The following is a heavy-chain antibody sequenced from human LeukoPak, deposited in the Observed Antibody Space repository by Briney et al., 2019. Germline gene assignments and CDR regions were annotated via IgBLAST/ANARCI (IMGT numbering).Heavy chain of an antibody. CDR1: GGTFSSYT. CDR2: MNPNSGNT. J-gene: IGHJ4*02. V-gene: IGHV1-8*02. Sequence: ASVKVSCKASGGTFSSYTINWVRQATGQGLEWMGWMNPNSGNTGYAQKFQGRVTMTRNTSISTAYMELSSLRSEDTAVYYCARGAPSQGYFDYWGQGTLVTVSS. CDR3: ARGAPSQGYFDY.